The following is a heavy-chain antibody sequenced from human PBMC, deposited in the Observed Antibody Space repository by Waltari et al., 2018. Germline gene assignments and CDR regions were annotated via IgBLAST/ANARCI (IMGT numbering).Heavy chain of an antibody. D-gene: IGHD3-16*02. Sequence: QVQLQESGPGLVKPSETLSLTCAVSGYSISRGYNWGWSRQPPGKGLEWIGSIYHSGSTYYNPSLKCRVTISLDTSKNQFSLKLSSVTAADTAVYYCARLSSYTDYWGQGTLVTVSS. CDR2: IYHSGST. J-gene: IGHJ4*02. CDR1: GYSISRGYN. CDR3: ARLSSYTDY. V-gene: IGHV4-38-2*01.